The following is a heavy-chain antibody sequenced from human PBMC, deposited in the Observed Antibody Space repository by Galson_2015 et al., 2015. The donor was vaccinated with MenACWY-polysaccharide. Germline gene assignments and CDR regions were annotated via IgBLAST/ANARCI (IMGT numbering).Heavy chain of an antibody. V-gene: IGHV4-31*03. D-gene: IGHD1-26*01. Sequence: TLSLTCTVSGGSINSGNYHWSWVRQHPEKGLEWIGRVYYNGITYYNPSLRSRVTMSVDTSKNEFSLNLDSVTAADTAVYHCARVEKYSGSYYILHWGQGTLVTVSS. CDR1: GGSINSGNYH. J-gene: IGHJ4*02. CDR3: ARVEKYSGSYYILH. CDR2: VYYNGIT.